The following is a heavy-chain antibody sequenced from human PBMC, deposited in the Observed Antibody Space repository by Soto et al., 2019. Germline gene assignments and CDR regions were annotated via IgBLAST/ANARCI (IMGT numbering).Heavy chain of an antibody. V-gene: IGHV4-31*03. CDR2: IYYTGKT. CDR1: VDSLNIGGYY. D-gene: IGHD2-15*01. CDR3: ARDGSSTAKWIDP. Sequence: SETLSLTCTVSVDSLNIGGYYWTWIRQHPGKGLEWMGYIYYTGKTYYNPSLESRLTMSVDTSKNQFSLKLSSVTAADTGVYYCARDGSSTAKWIDPCCQGNPVT. J-gene: IGHJ5*02.